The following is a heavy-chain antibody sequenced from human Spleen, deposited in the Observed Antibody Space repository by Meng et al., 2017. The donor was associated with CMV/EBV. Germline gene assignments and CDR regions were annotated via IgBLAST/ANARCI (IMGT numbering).Heavy chain of an antibody. V-gene: IGHV3-23*01. J-gene: IGHJ6*02. D-gene: IGHD6-6*01. CDR2: ISGKSRKT. CDR1: GFTFSSYD. CDR3: AKDRPSADRPYGMDV. Sequence: GGSLRLSCAASGFTFSSYDMHWVRQAPGKGLEWVSAISGKSRKTYYADSVKSRFTISRDDSKNTVFLQMSSLRVEDTATYYCAKDRPSADRPYGMDVWGQGTTVTVSS.